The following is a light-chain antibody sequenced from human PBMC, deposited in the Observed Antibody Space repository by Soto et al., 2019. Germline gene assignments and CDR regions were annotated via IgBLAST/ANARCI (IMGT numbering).Light chain of an antibody. V-gene: IGLV2-14*01. J-gene: IGLJ1*01. CDR3: ISYTRSSTYG. CDR1: SSDVGGFNY. CDR2: EVS. Sequence: QSVLTQPASVSGSPGQSITISCTGTSSDVGGFNYVSWYQHHPGKAPKLMIYEVSNRPSGVSNRFSGSKSGNTASLTISGLQADAEADYYCISYTRSSTYGFGNATKLT.